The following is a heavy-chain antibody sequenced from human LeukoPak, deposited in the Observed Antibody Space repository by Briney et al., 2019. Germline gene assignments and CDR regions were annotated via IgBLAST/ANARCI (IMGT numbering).Heavy chain of an antibody. J-gene: IGHJ5*02. CDR2: ISSTSSII. V-gene: IGHV3-48*04. CDR1: GFTFSTYS. Sequence: QPGESLRLSCAASGFTFSTYSMNWVRQAPGKGLEWVSDISSTSSIIYYADSVKGRIVISRDNAKNSLYLQMNSLRAEDTAVYYCARGGGGSFDRWGQGTLVTVSS. D-gene: IGHD3-10*01. CDR3: ARGGGGSFDR.